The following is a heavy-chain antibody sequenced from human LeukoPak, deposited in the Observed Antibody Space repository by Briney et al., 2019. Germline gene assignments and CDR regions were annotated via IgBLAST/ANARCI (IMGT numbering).Heavy chain of an antibody. CDR1: GGSFIPDY. CDR3: ARGGFYCGGDCYVDY. Sequence: SETLSLTCAVYGGSFIPDYWSWIRQPPGKGLEWIGEINHSGSTNYNPSLKSRVTISVDTSKNQFSLKLSSVTAADTAVYYCARGGFYCGGDCYVDYWGQGTLVTVSS. D-gene: IGHD2-21*02. CDR2: INHSGST. J-gene: IGHJ4*02. V-gene: IGHV4-34*01.